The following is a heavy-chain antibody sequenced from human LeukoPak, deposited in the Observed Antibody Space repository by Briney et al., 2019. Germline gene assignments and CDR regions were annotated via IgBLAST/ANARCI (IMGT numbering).Heavy chain of an antibody. D-gene: IGHD1-26*01. J-gene: IGHJ4*02. Sequence: GGSLRLSCAASGFTFSDYSMNWVRQAPGKGLEWVSSISSSSNYIYYADSVKGRFTISRDNAKNSVSLQMNRLRAEDTAVYYCARDRGSYACFDYWGQGTLVTVSS. CDR2: ISSSSNYI. CDR3: ARDRGSYACFDY. CDR1: GFTFSDYS. V-gene: IGHV3-21*01.